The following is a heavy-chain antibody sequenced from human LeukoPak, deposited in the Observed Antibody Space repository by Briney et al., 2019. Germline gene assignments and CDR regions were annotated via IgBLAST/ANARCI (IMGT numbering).Heavy chain of an antibody. J-gene: IGHJ6*02. CDR1: GFTFRDYT. CDR2: INHNGNVN. Sequence: GGSLRLSCAASGFTFRDYTMNWARQAPGKGLEWVASINHNGNVNYYVDSVKGRFTISRDNAKNSLYLQMSNLRAEDTAVYFCARGGGLDVWGQGATVTVSS. D-gene: IGHD3-16*01. CDR3: ARGGGLDV. V-gene: IGHV3-7*03.